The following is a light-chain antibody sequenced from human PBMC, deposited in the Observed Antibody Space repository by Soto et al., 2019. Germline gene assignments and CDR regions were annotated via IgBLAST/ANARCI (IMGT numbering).Light chain of an antibody. V-gene: IGKV3-15*01. CDR2: GAA. CDR1: QSVSSS. J-gene: IGKJ1*01. CDR3: QQYGRSTRT. Sequence: EIVMTQSPATLSVSPGERATLSCRASQSVSSSLAGWQQKPGRAPRLLIIGAATRTASGPARIISSSSWAKDSPTIISRLAHEDSAVYYCQQYGRSTRTFGQGTKVDIK.